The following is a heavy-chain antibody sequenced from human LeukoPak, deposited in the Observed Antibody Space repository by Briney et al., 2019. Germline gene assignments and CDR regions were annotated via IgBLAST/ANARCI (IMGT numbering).Heavy chain of an antibody. V-gene: IGHV3-9*01. D-gene: IGHD2-21*01. Sequence: GRSLRLSCAASGFTFDDYAMHWVRQAPGKGLEWVSGISWNSGSIGYADSVKGRFTISRDNAKSSLCLQMNSLRAEDTALYYCAKDSRGVGILDFDYWGQGTLVTVSS. CDR2: ISWNSGSI. CDR1: GFTFDDYA. J-gene: IGHJ4*02. CDR3: AKDSRGVGILDFDY.